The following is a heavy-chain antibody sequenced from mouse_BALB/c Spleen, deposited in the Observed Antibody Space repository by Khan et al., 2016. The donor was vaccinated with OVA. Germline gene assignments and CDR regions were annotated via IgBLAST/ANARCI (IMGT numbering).Heavy chain of an antibody. V-gene: IGHV5-6-5*01. J-gene: IGHJ4*01. CDR2: ISSGGST. CDR1: GFTFSSYA. CDR3: TRLVDY. Sequence: QLVESGGGLVKPGGSLKLSCAASGFTFSSYAVSWVRQTPEKRLEWVASISSGGSTYYPDSVKGRFTISRDDARNILYLQMSSLRSEDTAMYYCTRLVDYWGQGTSVTVSS.